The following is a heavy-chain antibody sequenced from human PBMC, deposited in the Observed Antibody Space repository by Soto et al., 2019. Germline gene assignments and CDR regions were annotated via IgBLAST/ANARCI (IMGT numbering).Heavy chain of an antibody. D-gene: IGHD6-13*01. CDR1: GGSISSGDYY. CDR2: IYYSGST. Sequence: QVQLQESGPGLVKPSQTPSLTCTVSGGSISSGDYYWSWIRQPPGKGLEWIGNIYYSGSTYYNPSLKXRXTXALXTSKNHFSLKLSSVTAADTAVYYCASRHSSPYFDYWGQGTLVTVSS. J-gene: IGHJ4*02. V-gene: IGHV4-30-4*01. CDR3: ASRHSSPYFDY.